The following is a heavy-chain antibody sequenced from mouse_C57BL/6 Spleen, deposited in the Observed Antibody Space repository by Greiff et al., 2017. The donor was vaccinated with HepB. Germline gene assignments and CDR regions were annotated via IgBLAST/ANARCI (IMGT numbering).Heavy chain of an antibody. J-gene: IGHJ1*03. Sequence: EVKLVESEGGLVQPGSSMKLSCTASGFTFSDYYMAWVRQVPEKGLEWVANINYDGSSTYYLDSLKSRFIISRDNAKNILYLQMSSLKSEDTATYYCARPYYGSSYDWYFDVWGTGTTVTVSS. CDR1: GFTFSDYY. CDR3: ARPYYGSSYDWYFDV. D-gene: IGHD1-1*01. CDR2: INYDGSST. V-gene: IGHV5-16*01.